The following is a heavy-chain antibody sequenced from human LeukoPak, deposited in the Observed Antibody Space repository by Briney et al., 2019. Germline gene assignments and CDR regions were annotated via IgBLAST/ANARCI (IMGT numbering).Heavy chain of an antibody. Sequence: PGGSLRLSCAVSGFTFSSYSMNWVRQAPGKGLEWVSSISSSSSYIYYADSVKGRFTISRDNAKNSLYLQMNSLRAEDTAVYYCARDLLYYYDSSPRAFDIWGQGTMVTVSS. D-gene: IGHD3-22*01. J-gene: IGHJ3*02. CDR3: ARDLLYYYDSSPRAFDI. V-gene: IGHV3-21*01. CDR1: GFTFSSYS. CDR2: ISSSSSYI.